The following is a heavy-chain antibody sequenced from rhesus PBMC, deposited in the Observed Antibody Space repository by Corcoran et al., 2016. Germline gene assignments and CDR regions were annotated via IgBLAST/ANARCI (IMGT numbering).Heavy chain of an antibody. J-gene: IGHJ6*01. D-gene: IGHD1-44*01. CDR3: ARSYNKKSYGLDS. CDR2: ISSGGSN. Sequence: QVQLQESGPGLVKPSETLSLTCAVSGYSISRGYYWGWIRQPPGKGLEWIGHISSGGSNYHNPALKSRGTLSVDTSKNQVSLKLSSVTAADTAVYYCARSYNKKSYGLDSWGQGVVVTVSS. CDR1: GYSISRGYY. V-gene: IGHV4S14*01.